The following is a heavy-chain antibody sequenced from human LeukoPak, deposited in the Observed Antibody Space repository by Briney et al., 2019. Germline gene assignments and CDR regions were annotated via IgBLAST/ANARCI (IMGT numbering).Heavy chain of an antibody. Sequence: GGSLRLSCAASGFTFDDYAMHWVRQVPGKGLEWVSGISWNSGSTGYADSVKGRFTISRDNAKNSLYLQMNSLRAEGTALYHCAKDVGRLERNPDYWGQGTPVTVSS. CDR1: GFTFDDYA. CDR2: ISWNSGST. V-gene: IGHV3-9*01. J-gene: IGHJ4*02. D-gene: IGHD1-1*01. CDR3: AKDVGRLERNPDY.